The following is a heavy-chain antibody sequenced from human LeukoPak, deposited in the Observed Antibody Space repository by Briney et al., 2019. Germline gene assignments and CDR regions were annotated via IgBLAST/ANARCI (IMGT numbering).Heavy chain of an antibody. CDR3: AAWGVDYGGNFDYSDY. J-gene: IGHJ4*02. V-gene: IGHV4-4*02. D-gene: IGHD4-23*01. Sequence: SGTLSLTCALSRGSIMTTHWWSWVRQPPGKGLEWIGEIYHTGNTNYNPSLKSRLTISVDQSRNQFSLRLSSVTAADTGTYYCAAWGVDYGGNFDYSDYWGQGTLVSVSS. CDR2: IYHTGNT. CDR1: RGSIMTTHW.